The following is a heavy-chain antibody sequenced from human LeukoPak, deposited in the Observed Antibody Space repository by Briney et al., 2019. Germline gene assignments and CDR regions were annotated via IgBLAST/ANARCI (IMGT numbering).Heavy chain of an antibody. Sequence: YPGGSLRLSCAASGFTFSSYSMNWVRQAPGKGLEYVSAISSNGGSTYYANSVKGRFTISRDNSKNTLYLQMGSLRPEDMAVYYCGLLLSLDHYWGQGTLVTVSS. V-gene: IGHV3-64*01. CDR3: GLLLSLDHY. D-gene: IGHD3-10*01. CDR2: ISSNGGST. CDR1: GFTFSSYS. J-gene: IGHJ4*02.